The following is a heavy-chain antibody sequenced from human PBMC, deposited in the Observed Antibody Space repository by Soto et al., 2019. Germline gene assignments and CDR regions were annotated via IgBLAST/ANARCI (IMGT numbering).Heavy chain of an antibody. CDR2: FYYSGST. CDR1: GGSISSSSYY. J-gene: IGHJ3*01. V-gene: IGHV4-39*01. D-gene: IGHD1-26*01. CDR3: VGGWLLPAFDL. Sequence: QLQLQGSGPGLVKPSETLSLTCTVSGGSISSSSYYWGWIRQPPGKGLEWIGSFYYSGSTYYNPSLASRVTISIDPSNNQFSLKSTSVTAADTAVYYCVGGWLLPAFDLWGQGTVVTVSS.